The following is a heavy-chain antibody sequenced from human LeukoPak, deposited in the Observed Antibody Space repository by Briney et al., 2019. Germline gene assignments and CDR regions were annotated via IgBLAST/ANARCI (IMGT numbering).Heavy chain of an antibody. V-gene: IGHV3-23*01. CDR3: AKESYYDILTGCDY. J-gene: IGHJ4*02. D-gene: IGHD3-9*01. CDR2: ISGSGGST. Sequence: PGGSLRLSCAASGFTFSSYGMHWVRQAPGKGLEWVSAISGSGGSTYYADSVKGRFTISRDNSKNTLYLQMNSLRAEDTAVYYCAKESYYDILTGCDYWGQGTLVTVSS. CDR1: GFTFSSYG.